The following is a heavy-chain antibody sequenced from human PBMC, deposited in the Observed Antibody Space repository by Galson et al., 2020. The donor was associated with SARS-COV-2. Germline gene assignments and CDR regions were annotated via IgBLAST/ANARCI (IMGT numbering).Heavy chain of an antibody. Sequence: GESLKISCAASGFTFSSYGMHWVRQAPGKGLEWVAVIWYYGSNKYYADSVKGRFTISRDNSKNTLYLQMNSLRAEDTAVYYCARSEHSSGWDDAFAIWGQGTMVTVSS. CDR2: IWYYGSNK. V-gene: IGHV3-33*01. J-gene: IGHJ3*02. CDR3: ARSEHSSGWDDAFAI. CDR1: GFTFSSYG. D-gene: IGHD6-19*01.